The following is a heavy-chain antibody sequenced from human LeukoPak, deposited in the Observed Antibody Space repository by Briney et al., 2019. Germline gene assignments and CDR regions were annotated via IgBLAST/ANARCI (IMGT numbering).Heavy chain of an antibody. J-gene: IGHJ2*01. CDR2: IFYSGST. CDR3: ARLEYYYDSSGSQNWYFDL. D-gene: IGHD3-22*01. Sequence: SETLSLTCTVSGGSVNSSSYFWGWIRQPPGRGLDWIGSIFYSGSTFYNPSLKSRVTISIDTSKNQFSLKLSSVTAADTAVYYCARLEYYYDSSGSQNWYFDLWGRGTLVTVSS. V-gene: IGHV4-39*07. CDR1: GGSVNSSSYF.